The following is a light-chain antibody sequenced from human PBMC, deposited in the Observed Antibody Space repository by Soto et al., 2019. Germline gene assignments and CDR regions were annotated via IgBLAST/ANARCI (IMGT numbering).Light chain of an antibody. Sequence: EIVLTQSPATLSLSPGERATLSCRASQSLTNNYFAWYQQKPGRALRLLSDGASTRATGIPDRFSSSGSGTDFTLTISRLEPEDVAVYYCQQYEAVVTFGQGTQVES. CDR2: GAS. V-gene: IGKV3-20*01. J-gene: IGKJ1*01. CDR1: QSLTNNY. CDR3: QQYEAVVT.